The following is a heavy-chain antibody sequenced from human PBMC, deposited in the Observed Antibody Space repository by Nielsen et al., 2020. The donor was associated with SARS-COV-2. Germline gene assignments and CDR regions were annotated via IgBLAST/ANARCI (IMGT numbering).Heavy chain of an antibody. V-gene: IGHV3-11*06. CDR2: ISTTSTYT. CDR1: GFTFSDYY. J-gene: IGHJ4*02. Sequence: GGSLRLSCAASGFTFSDYYMIWIRQAPGKGLEWVSYISTTSTYTNYADSLKGRFTISRDNAKNSLYLQMNSLRAEDTAVYYCARHLVLLWFGELSTFDYWGQGTLVTVSS. D-gene: IGHD3-10*01. CDR3: ARHLVLLWFGELSTFDY.